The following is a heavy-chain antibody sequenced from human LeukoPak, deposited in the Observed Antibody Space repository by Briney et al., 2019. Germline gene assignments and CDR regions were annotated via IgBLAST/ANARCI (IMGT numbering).Heavy chain of an antibody. CDR3: AGDVRYASGWSTPES. J-gene: IGHJ5*02. CDR2: IYSSGSA. Sequence: SETLSLTCTVSGGSLINHYWSWIRQPAGKGLEWIGRIYSSGSANYSPSLKSRVSMSIDTSNNYFSLNLTSVTAADTALYFCAGDVRYASGWSTPESWGQGTLVTVSS. CDR1: GGSLINHY. V-gene: IGHV4-4*07. D-gene: IGHD6-19*01.